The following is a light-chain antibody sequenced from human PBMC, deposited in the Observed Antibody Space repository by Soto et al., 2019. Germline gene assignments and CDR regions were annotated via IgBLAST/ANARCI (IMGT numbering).Light chain of an antibody. CDR1: SSDVGGSNS. CDR3: SSYTINGAPLV. V-gene: IGLV2-14*01. Sequence: QSALTQPASVSGSPGQSITISCTGTSSDVGGSNSLSWYQQNPGQVPKLIIYDVSRRPSGISIRFSGSKSGNTASLTISGLQAEDEAYYYCSSYTINGAPLVFGTGTKLTVL. CDR2: DVS. J-gene: IGLJ1*01.